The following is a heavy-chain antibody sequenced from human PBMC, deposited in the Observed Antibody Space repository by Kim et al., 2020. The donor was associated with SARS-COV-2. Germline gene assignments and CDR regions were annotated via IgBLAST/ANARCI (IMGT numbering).Heavy chain of an antibody. J-gene: IGHJ4*02. CDR2: INPNSGDT. V-gene: IGHV1-2*02. CDR3: TRDGVGATPLDF. Sequence: ASVKVSCKTSGYTFDAYYMHWVRQVPGQGLEWMGWINPNSGDTEYAQRFQGRVTMTRDTSIRTGYMEVSGLKFDDTAVYYFTRDGVGATPLDFWGQGTL. D-gene: IGHD1-26*01. CDR1: GYTFDAYY.